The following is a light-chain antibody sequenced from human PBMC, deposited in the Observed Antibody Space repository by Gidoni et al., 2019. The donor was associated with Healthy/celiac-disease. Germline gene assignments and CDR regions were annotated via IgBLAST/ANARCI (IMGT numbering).Light chain of an antibody. CDR3: QQYNNWPPYT. V-gene: IGKV3-15*01. Sequence: DIVMTQSPATLSVSPGERATLSCRASQSVSSNLAWYPQKPGQAPRRLIYGASTRATGIPARFSGSGSGTEFTLTISSLQSEDFAVYYCQQYNNWPPYTFGQGTKLEIK. CDR2: GAS. J-gene: IGKJ2*01. CDR1: QSVSSN.